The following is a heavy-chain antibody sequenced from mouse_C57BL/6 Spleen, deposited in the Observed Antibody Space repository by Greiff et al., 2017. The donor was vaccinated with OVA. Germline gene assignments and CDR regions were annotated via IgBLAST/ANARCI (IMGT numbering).Heavy chain of an antibody. CDR3: AIGYDWYFDV. Sequence: EVKVVESGGGLVKPGGSLKLSCAASGFTFSDYGMHWVRQAPEKGLEWVAYISSGSSTIYYADTLKGRFTISRDNAKNNLFLQMTSLRSEDMAMYYCAIGYDWYFDVWGTGTTVTVSS. CDR1: GFTFSDYG. J-gene: IGHJ1*03. D-gene: IGHD2-2*01. CDR2: ISSGSSTI. V-gene: IGHV5-17*01.